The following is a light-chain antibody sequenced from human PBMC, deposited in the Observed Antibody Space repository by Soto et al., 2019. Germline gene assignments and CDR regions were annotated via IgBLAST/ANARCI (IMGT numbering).Light chain of an antibody. CDR3: GADHGSGSNFVYV. CDR2: VGTGGIVG. V-gene: IGLV9-49*01. Sequence: QLVLTQPPSASASLGASVTLTCTLSSGYSNYKVDWYQQRPGKGPRFVMRVGTGGIVGSKGDGITYRFSGLGSVLNRYLTIKNIQEEDESDYHCGADHGSGSNFVYVFGTGTKLTVL. CDR1: SGYSNYK. J-gene: IGLJ1*01.